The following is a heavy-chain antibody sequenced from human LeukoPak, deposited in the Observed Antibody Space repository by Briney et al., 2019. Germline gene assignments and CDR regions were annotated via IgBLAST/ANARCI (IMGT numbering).Heavy chain of an antibody. D-gene: IGHD1-26*01. CDR3: AKDRSSGSLDY. CDR2: IIPIFGTA. J-gene: IGHJ4*02. Sequence: VASVKVSCKASGGTFSSYAISWVRQAPGQGLEWVGGIIPIFGTANYAQKFQGRVTITADESTSTAYMELSSLRSEDTAVYYCAKDRSSGSLDYWGQGTLVTVSS. V-gene: IGHV1-69*01. CDR1: GGTFSSYA.